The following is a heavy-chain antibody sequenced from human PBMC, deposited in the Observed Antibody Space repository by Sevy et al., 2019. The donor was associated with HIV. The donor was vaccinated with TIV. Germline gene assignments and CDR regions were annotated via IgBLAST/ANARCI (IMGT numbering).Heavy chain of an antibody. CDR1: GGSISSGGYY. D-gene: IGHD5-12*01. Sequence: SETLSLTCTVSGGSISSGGYYWSWIRQHPGKGLEWIGYIYYSGSTYYNPSLKSRVTISVDTFKNQFSLKLSSVTAADTAVYYCARAGVDIVATSVNWFDPWGQGTLVTVSS. J-gene: IGHJ5*02. CDR3: ARAGVDIVATSVNWFDP. CDR2: IYYSGST. V-gene: IGHV4-31*03.